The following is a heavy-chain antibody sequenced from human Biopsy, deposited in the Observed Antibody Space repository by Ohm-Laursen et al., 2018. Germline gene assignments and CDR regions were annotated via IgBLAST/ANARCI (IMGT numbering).Heavy chain of an antibody. V-gene: IGHV3-9*01. J-gene: IGHJ2*01. CDR3: AKARVAIRYFDI. CDR2: ITWNSGTI. Sequence: SHRLSCAAFGFIFDDYAMHWVRQAPGKGLEWVSSITWNSGTIDYADSVKGRFTISRDNAKNSLYLQMNSLRAGDTALYYCAKARVAIRYFDIWGRGTLVTVSS. CDR1: GFIFDDYA. D-gene: IGHD2-15*01.